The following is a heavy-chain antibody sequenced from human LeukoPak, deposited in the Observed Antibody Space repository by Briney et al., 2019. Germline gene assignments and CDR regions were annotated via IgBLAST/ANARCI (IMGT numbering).Heavy chain of an antibody. CDR1: GYTFTSYG. J-gene: IGHJ4*02. V-gene: IGHV1-18*01. D-gene: IGHD6-19*01. CDR3: ARLIAVAASFDY. CDR2: ISAYNGIT. Sequence: ASVKVSCKASGYTFTSYGISWVRQAPGQGLEWMGWISAYNGITNYAQKLQGRVTMTTDTSTSTADMELRSLRSDDTAVYYCARLIAVAASFDYWGQGTLVTVSS.